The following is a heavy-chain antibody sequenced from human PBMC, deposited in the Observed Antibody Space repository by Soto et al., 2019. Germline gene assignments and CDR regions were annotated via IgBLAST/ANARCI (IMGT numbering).Heavy chain of an antibody. CDR1: GYSFTNYG. V-gene: IGHV1-18*01. CDR2: LSAFNGNT. Sequence: QDQLVQSGAEVKKPGASVTVSCKASGYSFTNYGVPWVRQAPGQGLEWMGWLSAFNGNTHYAQNLQGRGTMTTDAATSTAYMELRSLRSDDTAVYYCARDRGVAPPVAGNTHYYYYMDVWGKGTTGTVSS. D-gene: IGHD6-19*01. CDR3: ARDRGVAPPVAGNTHYYYYMDV. J-gene: IGHJ6*03.